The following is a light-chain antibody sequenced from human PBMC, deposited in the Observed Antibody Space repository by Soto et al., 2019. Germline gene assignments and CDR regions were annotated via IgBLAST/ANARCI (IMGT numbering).Light chain of an antibody. Sequence: QSVLTQPASVSGSPGQSITISCTGTSSDVGGYNYVSWYQQHPGKAPKLMIYAVTDRPSGVSSRFSASKSGNTASLTISGLQAEDEADYYCCSYTSSSTLFGTGTKVTVL. CDR2: AVT. CDR1: SSDVGGYNY. V-gene: IGLV2-14*01. CDR3: CSYTSSSTL. J-gene: IGLJ1*01.